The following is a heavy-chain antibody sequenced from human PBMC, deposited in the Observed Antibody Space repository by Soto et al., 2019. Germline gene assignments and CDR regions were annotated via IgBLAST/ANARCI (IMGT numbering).Heavy chain of an antibody. CDR1: GGSISSYY. V-gene: IGHV4-59*01. CDR3: ARDQGGYSYGYYYYYGMDV. J-gene: IGHJ6*02. Sequence: SETLSLTCTVSGGSISSYYWSWIRQPPGKGLEWIGSIYYSGSTNYNPSLKSRVTISVDTSKKQFSLKLSSVTAADTAVYYCARDQGGYSYGYYYYYGMDVWGQGTTVTVSS. CDR2: IYYSGST. D-gene: IGHD5-18*01.